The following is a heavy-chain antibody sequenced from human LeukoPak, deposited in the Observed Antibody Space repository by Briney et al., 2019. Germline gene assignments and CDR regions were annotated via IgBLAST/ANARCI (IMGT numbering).Heavy chain of an antibody. CDR2: ISSSSSTI. CDR3: ARGSTYYDSSGQVPFDY. D-gene: IGHD3-22*01. CDR1: GFTLSTYS. Sequence: GGSLRLSCAASGFTLSTYSMNWVRQAPGKGLEWVSYISSSSSTIYYADSVKGRFTISRDNAKNSLYLQMNSLRAEDTAVYYCARGSTYYDSSGQVPFDYWGQGTLVTVSS. J-gene: IGHJ4*02. V-gene: IGHV3-48*01.